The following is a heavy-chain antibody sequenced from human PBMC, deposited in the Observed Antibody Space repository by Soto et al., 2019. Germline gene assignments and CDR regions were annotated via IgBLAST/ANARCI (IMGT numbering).Heavy chain of an antibody. CDR1: GGSISSYY. J-gene: IGHJ4*02. V-gene: IGHV4-59*01. CDR3: ARVVDYYDSSGLDY. CDR2: IYYSRST. D-gene: IGHD3-22*01. Sequence: PSETLSLTCTVSGGSISSYYWSWIRQPPGKGLEWIGYIYYSRSTNYNPSLKSRVTISVDTSKNQISLKLSSVTAADTAVYYCARVVDYYDSSGLDYWGQGTLVTVSS.